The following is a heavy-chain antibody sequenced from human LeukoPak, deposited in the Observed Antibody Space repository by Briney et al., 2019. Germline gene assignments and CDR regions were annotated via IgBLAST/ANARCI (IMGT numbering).Heavy chain of an antibody. CDR1: GFNFSDYA. V-gene: IGHV3-30-3*01. D-gene: IGHD3-9*01. J-gene: IGHJ4*02. CDR3: ARGWIRYFDY. Sequence: GGSLRLSCAASGFNFSDYALHWVRQAPGKGLQWVALISYDGSQKYYTDSVKPQFTISRDNSDDTLYLHMYSLRPDDTAVYYCARGWIRYFDYWGQGTLVTVSS. CDR2: ISYDGSQK.